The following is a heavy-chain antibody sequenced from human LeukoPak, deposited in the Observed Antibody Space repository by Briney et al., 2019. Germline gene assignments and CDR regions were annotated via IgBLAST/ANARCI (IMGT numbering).Heavy chain of an antibody. CDR2: ISAYNGNT. CDR3: ARDDRNLRLLFGSSWYRSYFDY. D-gene: IGHD6-13*01. V-gene: IGHV1-18*01. J-gene: IGHJ4*02. Sequence: ASVKVSCKASGYTFTSYGMSWVRQAPGQGLEWMGWISAYNGNTNYAQKLQGRVTITTDTSTSTAYMELRSLRSDDTAVYYCARDDRNLRLLFGSSWYRSYFDYWGQGTMVTVSS. CDR1: GYTFTSYG.